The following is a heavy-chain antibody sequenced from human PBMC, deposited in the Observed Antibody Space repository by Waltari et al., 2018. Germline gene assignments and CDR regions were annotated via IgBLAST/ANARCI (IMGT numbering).Heavy chain of an antibody. V-gene: IGHV4-38-2*02. D-gene: IGHD6-6*01. J-gene: IGHJ4*02. CDR3: ARDPFASIAARPDFDY. Sequence: QVQLQESGPGLVKPSETLSLTCAVSGYSISSGYYWGWIRQPPGKGLEWIGSIYHSGSTYYNPSLKSRVTISVDTSKNQFSLKLSSVTAADTAVYYCARDPFASIAARPDFDYWGQGTLVTVSS. CDR2: IYHSGST. CDR1: GYSISSGYY.